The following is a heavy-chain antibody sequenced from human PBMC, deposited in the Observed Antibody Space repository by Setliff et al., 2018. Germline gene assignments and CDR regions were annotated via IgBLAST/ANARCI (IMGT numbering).Heavy chain of an antibody. J-gene: IGHJ3*01. CDR3: ARDPLYRENLSRVFDF. Sequence: ASVKVSCKASGYTFTSYAMHWVRQAPGQRLEWMGWINAGNGNTKYSQNLQGRVTLTTDTSTTTAYMELRSLRSDDTAVYYCARDPLYRENLSRVFDFWGQGTMVTVSS. D-gene: IGHD3-16*02. CDR1: GYTFTSYA. V-gene: IGHV1-3*01. CDR2: INAGNGNT.